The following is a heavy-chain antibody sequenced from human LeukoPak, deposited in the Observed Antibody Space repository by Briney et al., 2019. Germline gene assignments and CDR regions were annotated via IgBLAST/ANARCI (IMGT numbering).Heavy chain of an antibody. CDR1: GYTFTSYY. Sequence: ASVKVSCKASGYTFTSYYMHWVRQAPGQGLEWMGIINPSGGSTSYAQKFQGRVTTTRDTSTSTVYMELSSLRSEDTAVYYCASKPVDTAMGYYYYGMDVWGQGTTVTVSS. D-gene: IGHD5-18*01. J-gene: IGHJ6*02. CDR3: ASKPVDTAMGYYYYGMDV. V-gene: IGHV1-46*01. CDR2: INPSGGST.